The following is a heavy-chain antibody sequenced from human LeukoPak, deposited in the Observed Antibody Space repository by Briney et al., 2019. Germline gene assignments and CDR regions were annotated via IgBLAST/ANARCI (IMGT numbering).Heavy chain of an antibody. Sequence: PSETLSLTCTVSGGSISSHYWSWIRQPPGKGLEWIGYIYYSGSTNYNPSLKSRVTISVDTSKNQFSLKLSSVTAADTAVYYCARGLSNYGDYYYYYNMDVWGKGTTVTVSS. D-gene: IGHD4-11*01. CDR1: GGSISSHY. CDR2: IYYSGST. J-gene: IGHJ6*03. V-gene: IGHV4-59*11. CDR3: ARGLSNYGDYYYYYNMDV.